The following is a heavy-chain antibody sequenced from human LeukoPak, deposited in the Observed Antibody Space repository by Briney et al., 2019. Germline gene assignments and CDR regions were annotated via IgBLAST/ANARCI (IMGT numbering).Heavy chain of an antibody. J-gene: IGHJ4*02. Sequence: SVKVSCKASGGTFISYAISWVRQAPGQGPEWMGGIIPIFGTANYAQKFQGRVTITTDESTSTAYMELSSLRSEDTAVYYCASGSYYDSSGYYSDYWGQGTLVTVSS. D-gene: IGHD3-22*01. CDR2: IIPIFGTA. V-gene: IGHV1-69*05. CDR3: ASGSYYDSSGYYSDY. CDR1: GGTFISYA.